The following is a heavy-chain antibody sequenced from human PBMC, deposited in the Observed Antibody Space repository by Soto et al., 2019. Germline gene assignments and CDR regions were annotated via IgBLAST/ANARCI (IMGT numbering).Heavy chain of an antibody. J-gene: IGHJ3*02. Sequence: QVQLVESGGGVVQPGRSLRLSCAASGFPFSSYGMHWVRQAPGKGLEWVAVMSYDGRDKHYADSVKGRFTISRDNSKNTLYLQMNSLRVEDTAVYYCAKDMTTRTSDAFDIWGQGTMVTVSS. D-gene: IGHD4-17*01. CDR3: AKDMTTRTSDAFDI. CDR2: MSYDGRDK. V-gene: IGHV3-30*18. CDR1: GFPFSSYG.